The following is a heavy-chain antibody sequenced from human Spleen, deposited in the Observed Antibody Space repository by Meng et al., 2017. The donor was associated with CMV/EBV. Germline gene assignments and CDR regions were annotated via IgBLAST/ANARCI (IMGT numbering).Heavy chain of an antibody. CDR2: INPHNGGT. V-gene: IGHV1-2*02. CDR3: ARDSTLYCSSATCYSLWWFDP. Sequence: DYFIHWVRQAPGQGLEWMGWINPHNGGTNYAQRFQGRVTMTRDTSISTVYMELRRLRSDDTAVYFCARDSTLYCSSATCYSLWWFDPWGQGTLVTVSS. CDR1: DYF. D-gene: IGHD2-2*01. J-gene: IGHJ5*02.